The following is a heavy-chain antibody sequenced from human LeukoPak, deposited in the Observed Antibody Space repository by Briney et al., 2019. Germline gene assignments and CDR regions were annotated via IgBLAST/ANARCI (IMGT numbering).Heavy chain of an antibody. J-gene: IGHJ3*02. D-gene: IGHD2-8*01. V-gene: IGHV1-2*02. CDR2: INPNSGGT. Sequence: EASVKVSCRASGYTFTGYYMHWVRQAPGQGLEWMGWINPNSGGTNYAQKFQGRVTMTRDTSISTAYMELSRLRSDDTAVYYCARTYCTNGVCYHDAFDIWGQGTMVTVSS. CDR3: ARTYCTNGVCYHDAFDI. CDR1: GYTFTGYY.